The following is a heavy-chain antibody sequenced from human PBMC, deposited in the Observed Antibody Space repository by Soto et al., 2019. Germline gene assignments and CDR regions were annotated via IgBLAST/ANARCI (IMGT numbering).Heavy chain of an antibody. CDR1: GFTFSSYG. CDR3: AKNGRMTLVGVAKGGFDS. V-gene: IGHV3-30*18. CDR2: ISYDGSNK. D-gene: IGHD3-3*01. J-gene: IGHJ4*02. Sequence: GGSLRLSCAASGFTFSSYGMHWVRQAPGKGLEWVAVISYDGSNKYYADSVKGRFTISRDNSKNTLYPQMNSLRVDDTALYYCAKNGRMTLVGVAKGGFDSWGQGTQVTVSS.